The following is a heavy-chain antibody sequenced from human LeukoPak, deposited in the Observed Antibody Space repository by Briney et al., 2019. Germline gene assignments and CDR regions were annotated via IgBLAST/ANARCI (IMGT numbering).Heavy chain of an antibody. V-gene: IGHV4-4*02. CDR2: IYHSGTT. Sequence: SGTLSLTCAVSGDSISSSNWWSWVRQPPGKGLEWIGEIYHSGTTNYNPSLKSRVTISVDTSKNQFSLKLRSVTAADTAVYYCARGSRGDGAAFDIWGQGTMVTVSS. J-gene: IGHJ3*02. D-gene: IGHD7-27*01. CDR3: ARGSRGDGAAFDI. CDR1: GDSISSSNW.